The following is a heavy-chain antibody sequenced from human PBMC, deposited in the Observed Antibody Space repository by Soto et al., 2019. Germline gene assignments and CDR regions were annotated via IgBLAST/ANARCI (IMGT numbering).Heavy chain of an antibody. V-gene: IGHV1-69*02. CDR3: ASCGGGSCYYAHFDY. D-gene: IGHD2-15*01. J-gene: IGHJ4*02. CDR2: IIPILGIA. Sequence: QVQLVQSGAEVKKPGSSVKVSCKASGGTFSSYTISWVRQAPGQGLEWMGRIIPILGIANYAQKFQGRVTITADKSTSTAYMELSSLRSEDTAVYYCASCGGGSCYYAHFDYWGQGTLVTVSS. CDR1: GGTFSSYT.